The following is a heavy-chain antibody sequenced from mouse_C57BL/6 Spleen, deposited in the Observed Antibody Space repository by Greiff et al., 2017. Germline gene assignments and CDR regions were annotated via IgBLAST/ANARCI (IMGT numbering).Heavy chain of an antibody. V-gene: IGHV1-82*01. CDR2: IYPGDGDT. CDR3: ARSDSSGYVTSAMDY. CDR1: GYAFSSSW. J-gene: IGHJ4*01. D-gene: IGHD3-2*02. Sequence: LVESGPELVKPGASVKISCKASGYAFSSSWMNWVKQRPGKGLEWIGRIYPGDGDTNYNGKFKGKATLTADKSSSTAYMQLSSLTSADSAVYFCARSDSSGYVTSAMDYWGQGTSVTVSS.